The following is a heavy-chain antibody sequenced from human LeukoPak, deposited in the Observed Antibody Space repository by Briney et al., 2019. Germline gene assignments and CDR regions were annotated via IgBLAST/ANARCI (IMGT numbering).Heavy chain of an antibody. CDR3: ARHGYTAMVLSEIDF. J-gene: IGHJ4*02. V-gene: IGHV6-1*01. CDR1: GDSVSSNSAA. Sequence: SQTLSLTCAISGDSVSSNSAAWNWIRQSPSRGLEWLGRTYYRSKWYNDYAVSVKSRITINPDTSKNQFSLKLHSVTAADTAVYYCARHGYTAMVLSEIDFWGQGTLVTVSS. CDR2: TYYRSKWYN. D-gene: IGHD5-18*01.